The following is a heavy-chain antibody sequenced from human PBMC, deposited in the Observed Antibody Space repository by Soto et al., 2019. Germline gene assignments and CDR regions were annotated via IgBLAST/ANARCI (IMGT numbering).Heavy chain of an antibody. Sequence: QVQLVESGGGVVQPGRSLRLSCAASGFTFSSYGMHWVRQAPGKGLAWVAVIWYDGSNKYYADSVKGRFTISRDNSKNTLYLQMNSLRAEDTAVYYCARCYDSSGYYPYYYYGMDVWGQGTTVTVSS. V-gene: IGHV3-33*01. J-gene: IGHJ6*02. D-gene: IGHD3-22*01. CDR1: GFTFSSYG. CDR2: IWYDGSNK. CDR3: ARCYDSSGYYPYYYYGMDV.